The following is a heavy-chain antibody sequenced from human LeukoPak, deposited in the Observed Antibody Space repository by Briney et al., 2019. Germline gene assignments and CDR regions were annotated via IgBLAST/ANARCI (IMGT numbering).Heavy chain of an antibody. Sequence: GGSLRLSCAASGFIFGRYSLTWVRQAPGKGLEWVAVIWYDGSNKYYADSVKGRFTISRDNSKNTLYLQMNSLRAEDTAVYYCAREGSSWFGTNYYYYGMDVWGQGTTVTVSS. CDR3: AREGSSWFGTNYYYYGMDV. J-gene: IGHJ6*02. D-gene: IGHD6-13*01. CDR2: IWYDGSNK. CDR1: GFIFGRYS. V-gene: IGHV3-33*08.